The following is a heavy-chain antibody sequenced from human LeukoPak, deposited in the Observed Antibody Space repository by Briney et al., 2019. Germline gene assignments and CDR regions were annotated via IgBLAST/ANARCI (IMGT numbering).Heavy chain of an antibody. D-gene: IGHD2/OR15-2a*01. V-gene: IGHV3-33*08. CDR3: AREGPRGNSQFDY. Sequence: GGSLRLSCTASGFIFSSNGMNWVRQAPGKGLEWVALIWYDGSNKYYADSVKGRLTISRDNSKNTLYLQMNSLRAEDTAVYYCAREGPRGNSQFDYWGQGTLVTVSS. CDR1: GFIFSSNG. J-gene: IGHJ4*02. CDR2: IWYDGSNK.